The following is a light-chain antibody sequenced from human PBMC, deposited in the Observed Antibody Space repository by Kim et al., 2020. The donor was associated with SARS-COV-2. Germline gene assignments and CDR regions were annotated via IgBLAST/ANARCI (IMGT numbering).Light chain of an antibody. CDR1: SSDVGGYNY. CDR3: CSYAGSYKV. CDR2: DVS. Sequence: QSALTQPRSVSGSPGQSVTISCTGTSSDVGGYNYVSWYQQHPGKAPKLMIYDVSKRPSGVPDRFSGSKSGNTASLTISGLRAEDEADYYCCSYAGSYKVFGTGTKVTVL. V-gene: IGLV2-11*01. J-gene: IGLJ1*01.